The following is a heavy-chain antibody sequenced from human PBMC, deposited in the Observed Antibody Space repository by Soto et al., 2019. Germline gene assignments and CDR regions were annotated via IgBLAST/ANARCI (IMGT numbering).Heavy chain of an antibody. CDR2: ISYDGSNK. Sequence: PGGSLRLSCAASGFTFSSYAMHWVRQAPGKGLEWVAVISYDGSNKYYADSVKGRFTISRDNSKNTLYLQMNSLRAEDTAVYYCARGITYYYDSSGPDAFDIWGQGTMVTVSS. D-gene: IGHD3-22*01. V-gene: IGHV3-30-3*01. J-gene: IGHJ3*02. CDR1: GFTFSSYA. CDR3: ARGITYYYDSSGPDAFDI.